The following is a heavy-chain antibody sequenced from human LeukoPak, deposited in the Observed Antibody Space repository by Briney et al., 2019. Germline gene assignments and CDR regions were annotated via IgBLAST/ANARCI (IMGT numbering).Heavy chain of an antibody. J-gene: IGHJ4*02. CDR3: ARGRVFDY. CDR2: ISYDGSNK. Sequence: REWVGVISYDGSNKSYADSVKGRFTISRDNSKNTLYLQMNSLRAEDTAVYYCARGRVFDYWGQGTLVTVSS. V-gene: IGHV3-30-3*01.